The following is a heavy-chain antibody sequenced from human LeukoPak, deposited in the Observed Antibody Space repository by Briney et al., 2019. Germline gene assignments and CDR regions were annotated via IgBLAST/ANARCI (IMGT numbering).Heavy chain of an antibody. CDR2: ISSSSSHI. CDR3: ARDGPDDIVVVPAAIRRFDY. CDR1: GFTFSSYS. D-gene: IGHD2-2*02. V-gene: IGHV3-21*01. J-gene: IGHJ4*02. Sequence: PGGSLRLSCAASGFTFSSYSMNWVRQAPGKGLEWVSSISSSSSHIYYADSVKGRFTISRDNAKNSLYLQMNSLRAEDTAVYYCARDGPDDIVVVPAAIRRFDYWGQGTLVTVSS.